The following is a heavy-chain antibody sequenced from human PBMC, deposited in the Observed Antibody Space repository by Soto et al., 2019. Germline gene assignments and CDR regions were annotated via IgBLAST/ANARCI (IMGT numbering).Heavy chain of an antibody. J-gene: IGHJ4*02. Sequence: PGGSLRLSCAASGFTFSSYGMHWVRQAPGKGLEWVAVIWYDGSNKYYADSVKGRFTISRDNSKNTLYLQMNSLRAEDTAVYYCARGSIAAAGTSRYRLFDYWGQGTLVTSPQ. CDR3: ARGSIAAAGTSRYRLFDY. CDR1: GFTFSSYG. CDR2: IWYDGSNK. D-gene: IGHD6-13*01. V-gene: IGHV3-33*01.